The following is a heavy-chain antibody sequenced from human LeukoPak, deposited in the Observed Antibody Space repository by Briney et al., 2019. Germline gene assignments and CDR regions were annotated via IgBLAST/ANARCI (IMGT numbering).Heavy chain of an antibody. CDR2: LCVGGGDT. V-gene: IGHV3-23*01. Sequence: GGSLRLSCAASGFTLSIYSMSWVRQAPGKGLEWVAALCVGGGDTYYAHPVKGRFTISRDISKSTLYLQMNGLSADDTATYYCARDYTEGITWYYYFDYWGQGTLVSVSS. CDR3: ARDYTEGITWYYYFDY. D-gene: IGHD3-16*01. J-gene: IGHJ4*02. CDR1: GFTLSIYS.